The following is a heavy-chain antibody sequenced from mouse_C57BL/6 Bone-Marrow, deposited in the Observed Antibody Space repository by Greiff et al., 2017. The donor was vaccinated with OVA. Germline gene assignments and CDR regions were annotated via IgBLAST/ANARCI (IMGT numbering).Heavy chain of an antibody. V-gene: IGHV14-3*01. CDR1: GFTFKNTY. CDR2: IDPANGNT. CDR3: ARDGSSELFDY. D-gene: IGHD1-1*01. Sequence: EVQLQQSVAELVRPGASVKLSCTASGFTFKNTYMHWVKQRPEQGLEWIGRIDPANGNTKYAPKFQGKATITADTSSNTAYLQLSSLTSEDTAIYYCARDGSSELFDYWGQGTTLTVSS. J-gene: IGHJ2*01.